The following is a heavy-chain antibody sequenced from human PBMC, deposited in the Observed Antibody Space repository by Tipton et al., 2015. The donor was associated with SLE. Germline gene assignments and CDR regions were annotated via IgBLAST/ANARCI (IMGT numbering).Heavy chain of an antibody. CDR1: GFTFSSYG. Sequence: SLRLSCAASGFTFSSYGMHWVRQAPGKGLEWVAFIQYDGSNKYYADSVKGRFTISRDNSKNTLYLQMNSLRTEDTAVYYCARPNSGYDPDAFDIWGQGTMVTVSS. CDR2: IQYDGSNK. J-gene: IGHJ3*02. D-gene: IGHD5-12*01. V-gene: IGHV3-30*19. CDR3: ARPNSGYDPDAFDI.